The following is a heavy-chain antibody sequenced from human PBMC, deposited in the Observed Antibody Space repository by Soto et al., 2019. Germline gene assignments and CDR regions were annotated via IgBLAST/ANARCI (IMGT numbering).Heavy chain of an antibody. CDR2: IYYSGST. D-gene: IGHD5-18*01. CDR3: ARTVSVATAMVTIFDY. V-gene: IGHV4-30-4*01. Sequence: PSETLSLTCTVSGGSISSGDYYWRWIRQPPGKGLEWIGYIYYSGSTYYNPSLQSRVTISVDTSKNQLSLKLSSVTAADTAVYYCARTVSVATAMVTIFDYWGQGTLVTVSS. J-gene: IGHJ4*02. CDR1: GGSISSGDYY.